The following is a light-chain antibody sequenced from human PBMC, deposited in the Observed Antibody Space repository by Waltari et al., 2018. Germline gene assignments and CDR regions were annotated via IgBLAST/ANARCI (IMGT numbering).Light chain of an antibody. CDR2: DAS. Sequence: EIVLTQSPATLSLSPGERATLSCRASQSVNKYLAWYQQRPGQAPRLRIYDASNRATCIPARFSGSGSGTDFTLTISSLEPEDFAVYFCQQRSNWPPWTFGQGTKVEFK. CDR3: QQRSNWPPWT. J-gene: IGKJ1*01. V-gene: IGKV3-11*01. CDR1: QSVNKY.